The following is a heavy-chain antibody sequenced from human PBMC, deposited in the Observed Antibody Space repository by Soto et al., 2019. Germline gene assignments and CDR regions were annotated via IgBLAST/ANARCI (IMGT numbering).Heavy chain of an antibody. V-gene: IGHV4-59*12. Sequence: SETLSLTCTVSGGSISSYYWSWIRQPPGKGLEWIGYIYYSGSTNYNPSLKSRVTISVDTSKNQFSLKLSSVTAADTAVYYCARGAVYGDYSDYWGQGTLVTVSS. CDR2: IYYSGST. CDR1: GGSISSYY. J-gene: IGHJ4*02. CDR3: ARGAVYGDYSDY. D-gene: IGHD4-17*01.